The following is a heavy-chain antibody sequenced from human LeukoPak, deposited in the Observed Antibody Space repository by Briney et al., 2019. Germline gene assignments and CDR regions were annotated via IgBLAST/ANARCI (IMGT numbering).Heavy chain of an antibody. J-gene: IGHJ4*02. CDR2: INPNSGVT. Sequence: GASVTVSCKASGYTFTGYYMHWVRQAPGQGLEWMGWINPNSGVTKFAQRFQGRVTMTRDTSTSTAYLDLSSLRSDDTAVYYCATAVLYGGNDFDYWGQGTLVTVSS. CDR1: GYTFTGYY. D-gene: IGHD5-12*01. V-gene: IGHV1-2*02. CDR3: ATAVLYGGNDFDY.